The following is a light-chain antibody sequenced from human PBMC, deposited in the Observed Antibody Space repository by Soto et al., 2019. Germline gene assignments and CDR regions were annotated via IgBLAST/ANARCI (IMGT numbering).Light chain of an antibody. J-gene: IGKJ5*01. CDR1: QSINSN. Sequence: EVLMTQSPATLSVSPGDTATLSCRASQSINSNLAWYQQQPGQAPRLLIYAESTRATAVPDRLSGSGSGTDFTLTITRLQSDDFAVYFCQKYTDWPITFGQGTRLEIK. V-gene: IGKV3-15*01. CDR3: QKYTDWPIT. CDR2: AES.